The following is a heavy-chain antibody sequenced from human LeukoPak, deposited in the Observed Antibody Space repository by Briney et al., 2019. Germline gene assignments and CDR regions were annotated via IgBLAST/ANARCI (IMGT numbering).Heavy chain of an antibody. Sequence: PSGTLSLACAVSGGSISSSNWWSWVRQAPGKGLEWISILYVNENRYYADSVKGRFIISRDTSKNTLYLQMNSLRAEDTAMYYCVREDLGVDYWGQGTLVTVSS. D-gene: IGHD1-26*01. CDR3: VREDLGVDY. V-gene: IGHV3-53*01. CDR1: GGSISSSNW. J-gene: IGHJ4*02. CDR2: LYVNENR.